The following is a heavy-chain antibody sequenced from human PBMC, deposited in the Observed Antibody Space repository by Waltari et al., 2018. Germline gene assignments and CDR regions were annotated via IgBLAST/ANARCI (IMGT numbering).Heavy chain of an antibody. D-gene: IGHD3-22*01. CDR2: ISWNSGSI. J-gene: IGHJ4*02. CDR3: AKATGPYYYDSSGYPDY. V-gene: IGHV3-9*01. CDR1: GFPFDDYA. Sequence: EVQLVESGGGLVQHGRSLRLSCEASGFPFDDYALHWVRQAPGKGLEWVSGISWNSGSIGYADSVKGRFTISRDNAKNSLYLQMNSLRAEDTALYYCAKATGPYYYDSSGYPDYWGQGTLVTVSS.